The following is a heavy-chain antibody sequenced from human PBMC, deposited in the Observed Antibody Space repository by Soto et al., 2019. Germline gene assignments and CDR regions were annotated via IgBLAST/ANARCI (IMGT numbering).Heavy chain of an antibody. CDR2: ISGSGGST. CDR1: GFTFSSYA. J-gene: IGHJ3*02. V-gene: IGHV3-23*01. CDR3: AKHPGGRYFDWLPAPRDAFDI. Sequence: GGSLRLSCAASGFTFSSYAMSWVRQAPGKGLEWVSAISGSGGSTYYADSVKGRFTISRDNSKNTLYLQMNSLGAEDTAVYYCAKHPGGRYFDWLPAPRDAFDIWGQGTMVTVSS. D-gene: IGHD3-9*01.